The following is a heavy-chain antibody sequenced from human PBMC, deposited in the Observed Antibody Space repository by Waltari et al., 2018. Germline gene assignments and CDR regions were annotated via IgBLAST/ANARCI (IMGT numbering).Heavy chain of an antibody. D-gene: IGHD3-22*01. V-gene: IGHV4-30-2*01. CDR1: GGSISSGGYS. CDR2: IYHSGRT. CDR3: ARTYYYDSSGAFDI. J-gene: IGHJ3*02. Sequence: QLQLQESGSGLVKPSQTLSLTCAVSGGSISSGGYSWSWIRQPPGKGLEWLGYIYHSGRTDYYPSLKSRVTMSVDRSKNQFSLKLSSVTAADTAVYYCARTYYYDSSGAFDIWGQGTMVTVSS.